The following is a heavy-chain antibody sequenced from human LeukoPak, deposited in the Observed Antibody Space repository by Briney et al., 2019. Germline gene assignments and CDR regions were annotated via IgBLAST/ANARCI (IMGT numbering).Heavy chain of an antibody. CDR2: FAPEEGET. CDR3: ASDLLALGDKDFDP. CDR1: GYSLADLS. Sequence: ASVTLSCKVSGYSLADLSMHWVRQAHAQGFGRVGVFAPEEGETFYAQKFQGRVTLTDNTSTDTAYMELNSLKSDDTAVYYCASDLLALGDKDFDPWGEGTLVTVSS. D-gene: IGHD4-23*01. V-gene: IGHV1-24*01. J-gene: IGHJ5*02.